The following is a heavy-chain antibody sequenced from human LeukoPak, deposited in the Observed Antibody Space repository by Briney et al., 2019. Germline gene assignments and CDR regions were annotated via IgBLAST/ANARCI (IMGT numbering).Heavy chain of an antibody. Sequence: GGSLRLSCAASGFTFSTYWMSWVRQAPGKGLEWVANIKHDGSEKFYVDSVKGRFTISRDNSKNTLYLQMNSLRAEDTAVYYCASGARRTSCLDYWGQGTLVTVSS. CDR1: GFTFSTYW. J-gene: IGHJ4*02. V-gene: IGHV3-7*05. CDR2: IKHDGSEK. CDR3: ASGARRTSCLDY. D-gene: IGHD2-2*01.